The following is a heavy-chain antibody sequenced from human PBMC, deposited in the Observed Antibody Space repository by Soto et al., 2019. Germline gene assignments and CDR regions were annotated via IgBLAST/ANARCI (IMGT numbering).Heavy chain of an antibody. CDR1: GFTFTSYW. Sequence: EVHLVESGGGLVQPGGSLRLSCATSGFTFTSYWVTWVRQAPGKGLEWVATINPDGSETQYVDSVKGRFTLSRDKATKSLYLQMSSLRAEDTAVYFCARLMFTYFGEFDHYYMDVWGNGTTVVVSS. CDR2: INPDGSET. D-gene: IGHD3-10*01. J-gene: IGHJ6*03. V-gene: IGHV3-7*01. CDR3: ARLMFTYFGEFDHYYMDV.